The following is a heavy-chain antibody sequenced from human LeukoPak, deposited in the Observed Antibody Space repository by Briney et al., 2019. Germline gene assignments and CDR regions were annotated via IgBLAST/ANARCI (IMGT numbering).Heavy chain of an antibody. J-gene: IGHJ4*02. CDR2: INPNSAIT. CDR1: GYVFTGYC. V-gene: IGHV1-2*02. CDR3: ARDRRGHSGYEVDF. Sequence: ASVKLSCKASGYVFTGYCIHWVRQAPGQGLEWLGWINPNSAITNYAQTFQGRVTMTRDTSISTAYMELSSLRSDDTAVYYCARDRRGHSGYEVDFWGQGTLVTVSS. D-gene: IGHD5-12*01.